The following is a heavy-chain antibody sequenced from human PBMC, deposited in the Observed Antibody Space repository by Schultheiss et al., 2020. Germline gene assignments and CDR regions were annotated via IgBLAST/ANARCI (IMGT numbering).Heavy chain of an antibody. D-gene: IGHD3-10*01. Sequence: GGSLRLSCAASGFTFSSYSMNWVRQAPGKGLEWVSSISSSSSYIYYADSVKGRFTISRDNAKNSLYLQMNSLRAEDTAVYYCAKEKPYGSGAVNGLDVWGQGTTVTVSS. CDR3: AKEKPYGSGAVNGLDV. V-gene: IGHV3-21*04. CDR2: ISSSSSYI. CDR1: GFTFSSYS. J-gene: IGHJ6*02.